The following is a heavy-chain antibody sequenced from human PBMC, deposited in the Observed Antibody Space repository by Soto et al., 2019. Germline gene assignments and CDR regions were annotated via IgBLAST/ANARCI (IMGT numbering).Heavy chain of an antibody. CDR1: GYTFTSYG. V-gene: IGHV1-18*04. J-gene: IGHJ4*02. D-gene: IGHD3-3*01. CDR2: ISAYNGNT. Sequence: EASVKVSCKASGYTFTSYGISWVRQAPGQGLEWMGWISAYNGNTNYAQKLQGRVTMTTDTSTSTAYMELRSLRSDDTAVYYCARLFWSGYFGYFDYWGQGTLVTVSS. CDR3: ARLFWSGYFGYFDY.